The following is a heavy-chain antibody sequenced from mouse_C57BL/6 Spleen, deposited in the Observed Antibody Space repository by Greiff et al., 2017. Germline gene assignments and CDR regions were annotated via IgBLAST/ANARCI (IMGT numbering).Heavy chain of an antibody. CDR2: IDPSDSET. Sequence: QVQLQQPGAELVRPGSSVKLSCKASGYTFTSYWMHWVKQRPIQGLEWIGNIDPSDSETHYNQKFKDKATLTVDKSSSTAYMQLSSLTSEDSAVYYCARDRGNYLAYWGQVTLVTVSA. CDR3: ARDRGNYLAY. D-gene: IGHD2-1*01. CDR1: GYTFTSYW. J-gene: IGHJ3*01. V-gene: IGHV1-52*01.